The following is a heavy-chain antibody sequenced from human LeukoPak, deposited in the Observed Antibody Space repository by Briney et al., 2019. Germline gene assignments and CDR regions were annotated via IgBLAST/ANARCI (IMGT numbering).Heavy chain of an antibody. CDR1: GFTFSSYA. CDR2: ISGSGGST. Sequence: GGSLRLSCAASGFTFSSYAMSWVRQAPGKGLEWVSAISGSGGSTYYADSVKGRFTISSDNSKNTLYLQMNSLRAEDTAVYYCAKAPSSWHYYFDYWGQGTLVTVSS. J-gene: IGHJ4*02. CDR3: AKAPSSWHYYFDY. V-gene: IGHV3-23*01. D-gene: IGHD6-13*01.